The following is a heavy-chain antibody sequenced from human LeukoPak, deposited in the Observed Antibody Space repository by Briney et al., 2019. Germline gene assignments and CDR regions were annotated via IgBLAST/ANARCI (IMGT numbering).Heavy chain of an antibody. CDR2: ISWNSGSI. J-gene: IGHJ4*02. Sequence: GRSLRLSCAASGFTFDDYAMHWVRHAPGKGLEWVSGISWNSGSIGYADSVKGRFTISRDNAKNSLYLQMNSLRAEDTALYYCAKGACSSTSCYTGDYWGQGTLVTVSS. V-gene: IGHV3-9*01. CDR3: AKGACSSTSCYTGDY. CDR1: GFTFDDYA. D-gene: IGHD2-2*02.